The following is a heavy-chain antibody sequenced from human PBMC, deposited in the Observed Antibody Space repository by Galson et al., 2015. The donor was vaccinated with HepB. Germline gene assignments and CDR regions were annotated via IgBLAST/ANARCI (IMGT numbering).Heavy chain of an antibody. CDR3: ARENRARWGVIANRYFDY. CDR2: INLVHGKT. J-gene: IGHJ4*02. CDR1: GYTFTNYA. D-gene: IGHD3-16*02. V-gene: IGHV1-3*01. Sequence: SVKVSCKASGYTFTNYAIHWVRQAPGQGLEWMGWINLVHGKTKFSENFQNRDTLTRDTSASIAYMEVNNLRTEDTAVYYCARENRARWGVIANRYFDYWGQGTLVTVSS.